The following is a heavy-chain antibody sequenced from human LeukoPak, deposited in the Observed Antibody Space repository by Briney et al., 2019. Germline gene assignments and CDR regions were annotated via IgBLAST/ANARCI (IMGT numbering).Heavy chain of an antibody. J-gene: IGHJ5*02. CDR1: GGSFSGYY. D-gene: IGHD3-16*01. CDR3: ARDGGA. V-gene: IGHV4-59*01. Sequence: SETLSLTCAVYGGSFSGYYWSWIRQPPGKGLEWIGYIYYSGSTNYNPSLKSRVTISVDTSKNQFSLKLSSVTAADTAVYYCARDGGAWGQGTLVTVSS. CDR2: IYYSGST.